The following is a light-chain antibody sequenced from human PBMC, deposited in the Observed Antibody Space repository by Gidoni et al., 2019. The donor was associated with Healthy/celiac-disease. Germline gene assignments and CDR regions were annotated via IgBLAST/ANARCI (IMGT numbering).Light chain of an antibody. CDR3: QQYNSYPYT. Sequence: DIHMTQSPSTLSASVGDRVTITCRASQSISSWLAWYQQKPGKAPKLLIYKASSLESGVPSRFSGSGAGTEFTLTISSLQHDDFATYYCQQYNSYPYTFGQXTKLEIK. V-gene: IGKV1-5*03. J-gene: IGKJ2*01. CDR2: KAS. CDR1: QSISSW.